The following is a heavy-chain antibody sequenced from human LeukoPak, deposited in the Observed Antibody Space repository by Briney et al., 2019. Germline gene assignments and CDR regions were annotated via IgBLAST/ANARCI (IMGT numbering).Heavy chain of an antibody. J-gene: IGHJ6*03. CDR3: ASGYCSSTSCYAYYYYYMDV. V-gene: IGHV3-21*01. D-gene: IGHD2-2*01. CDR1: GFTFSSDA. Sequence: PGGSLRLSCAASGFTFSSDAMNWVRQTPGKGLEWVSSISSSSSYIYYADSVKGRFTISRDNAKNSLYLQMNSLRAEDTAVYYCASGYCSSTSCYAYYYYYMDVWGKGTTVTISS. CDR2: ISSSSSYI.